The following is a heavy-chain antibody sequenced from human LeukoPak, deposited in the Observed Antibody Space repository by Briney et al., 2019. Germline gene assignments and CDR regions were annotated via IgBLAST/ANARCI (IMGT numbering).Heavy chain of an antibody. D-gene: IGHD6-19*01. J-gene: IGHJ4*02. CDR2: ISSSGGTT. Sequence: GGSLRLSCAASGFTFSSYAMTWLRQAPGKGLEWVSVISSSGGTTYYSDSVKGRFIISRDNSKNTLYLQMNSLRAEDTAVYYCAKAGIAVPATPEYCGQGTQVTVSS. V-gene: IGHV3-23*01. CDR1: GFTFSSYA. CDR3: AKAGIAVPATPEY.